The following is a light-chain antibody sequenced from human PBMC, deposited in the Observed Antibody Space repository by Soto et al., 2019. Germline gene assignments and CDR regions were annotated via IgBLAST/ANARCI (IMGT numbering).Light chain of an antibody. CDR3: ISYTGSSTSYV. CDR2: GVS. V-gene: IGLV2-14*01. Sequence: QSVLSLTASVSGSPGQSLTISCSGTRSDIGSYNYVAWYQQFPGKTPKILIYGVSNRPSGVSSRFSGSKSGNTASLTISGLQAEDEADYYCISYTGSSTSYVFGSGTKVTVL. CDR1: RSDIGSYNY. J-gene: IGLJ1*01.